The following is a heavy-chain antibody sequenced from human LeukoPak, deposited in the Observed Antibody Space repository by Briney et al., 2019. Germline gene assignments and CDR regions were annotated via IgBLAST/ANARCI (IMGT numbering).Heavy chain of an antibody. J-gene: IGHJ6*02. CDR1: GYTFTSYY. CDR3: ARALAPYYYDSSGYLDYYGMDV. Sequence: GASVKVSCKAAGYTFTSYYMHWVRQAPGQGLEWMGWINTNTGNPTYAQGFTGRFVFSLDTSVSTAYLQISSLKAEDTAVYYCARALAPYYYDSSGYLDYYGMDVWGQGTTVTVSS. CDR2: INTNTGNP. V-gene: IGHV7-4-1*02. D-gene: IGHD3-22*01.